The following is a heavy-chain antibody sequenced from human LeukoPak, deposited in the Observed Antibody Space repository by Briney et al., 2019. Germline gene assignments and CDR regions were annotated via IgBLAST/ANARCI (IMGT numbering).Heavy chain of an antibody. J-gene: IGHJ4*02. CDR1: GFTFSSYG. Sequence: GGSLRLSCAASGFTFSSYGMHWVRQAPGKGLEWVAFIRYDGTNKYYAESVKGRFTISRDNAKNSLYLQMNSLRAEDTAVYYCARDIHDYGNYWGQGTLVTVSS. CDR3: ARDIHDYGNY. CDR2: IRYDGTNK. D-gene: IGHD4-17*01. V-gene: IGHV3-30*02.